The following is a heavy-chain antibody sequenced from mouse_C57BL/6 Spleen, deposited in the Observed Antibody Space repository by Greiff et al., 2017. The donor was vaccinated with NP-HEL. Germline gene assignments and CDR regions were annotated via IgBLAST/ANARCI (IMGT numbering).Heavy chain of an antibody. D-gene: IGHD1-1*01. J-gene: IGHJ2*01. CDR2: INPNNGGT. CDR3: ASPNYYGSTPFDY. CDR1: GYTFTDYY. Sequence: VQLQQSGPELVKPGASVKISCKASGYTFTDYYMNWVKQSHGKSLEWIGDINPNNGGTSYNQKFKGKATLTVDKSSSTAYMELRSLTSEDSAVYYCASPNYYGSTPFDYWGQGTTRTVSS. V-gene: IGHV1-26*01.